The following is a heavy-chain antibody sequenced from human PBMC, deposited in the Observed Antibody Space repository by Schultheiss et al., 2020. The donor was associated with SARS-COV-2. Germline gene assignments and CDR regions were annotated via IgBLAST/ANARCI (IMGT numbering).Heavy chain of an antibody. D-gene: IGHD5-18*01. CDR3: AKLRLQLWFSGCFDY. J-gene: IGHJ4*02. V-gene: IGHV3-23*01. CDR2: ISGSGGST. Sequence: GSLRLSCAASGFTFSSYAMSWVRQAPGKGLEWVSAISGSGGSTYYADSVKGRFTISRDNSKNTLYLQMNSLRAEDTAVYYCAKLRLQLWFSGCFDYWGQGTLVTVSS. CDR1: GFTFSSYA.